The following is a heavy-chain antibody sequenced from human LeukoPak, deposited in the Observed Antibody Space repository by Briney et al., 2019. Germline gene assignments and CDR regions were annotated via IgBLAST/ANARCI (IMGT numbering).Heavy chain of an antibody. CDR2: IYYSGST. CDR3: ARHRSTVTTTDY. D-gene: IGHD4-17*01. J-gene: IGHJ4*02. V-gene: IGHV4-59*08. Sequence: TPSETLSLTCTVSGGSIRSYYWSWTRQPPGKGLEWIGYIYYSGSTNYNPSLKSRVTISVDTSKNQFSLKLSSVTAADTAVYYCARHRSTVTTTDYWGQGTLVTVSS. CDR1: GGSIRSYY.